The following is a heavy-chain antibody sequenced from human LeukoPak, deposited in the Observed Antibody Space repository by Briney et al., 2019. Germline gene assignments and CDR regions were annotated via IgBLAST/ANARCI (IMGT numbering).Heavy chain of an antibody. CDR3: AREHSSGWYPLPYYYYYYMDV. Sequence: GGSLRLSCAASGFTFSSYSMNWVRQAPGKGLEWVSSISSGSGYIYYADSVKGRFTISRDNAKNSLYLQMNSLRAEDTAVYYCAREHSSGWYPLPYYYYYYMDVWGKGTTVTISS. CDR2: ISSGSGYI. V-gene: IGHV3-21*01. D-gene: IGHD6-19*01. CDR1: GFTFSSYS. J-gene: IGHJ6*03.